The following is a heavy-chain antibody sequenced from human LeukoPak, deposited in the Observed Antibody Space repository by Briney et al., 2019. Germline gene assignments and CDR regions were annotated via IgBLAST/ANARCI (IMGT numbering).Heavy chain of an antibody. D-gene: IGHD3-3*01. J-gene: IGHJ4*02. CDR1: GGSFSSNY. Sequence: SETLSLTCAVSGGSFSSNYWNWIRQSPGKGLEWIGCLHYSGDVKYNPSMQSRATISLDSSGNHFSLNLRSVTAADTAVYFCARGFWKDYYFDYWGRGTLVTVST. CDR3: ARGFWKDYYFDY. CDR2: LHYSGDV. V-gene: IGHV4-59*01.